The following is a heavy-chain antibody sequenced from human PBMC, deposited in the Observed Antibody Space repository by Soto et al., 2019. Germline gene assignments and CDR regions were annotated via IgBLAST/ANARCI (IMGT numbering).Heavy chain of an antibody. Sequence: SETLSLTCTVSGGSISSGGYYWSWIHQHPGKGLEWIGYIYYSGSTYYNPSLKSRVTISVDTSKNQFSLKLSSVTAADTAVYYCARFRITMIVVVTPAYAFDIWGQGTMVTVSS. CDR1: GGSISSGGYY. J-gene: IGHJ3*02. V-gene: IGHV4-31*03. CDR2: IYYSGST. CDR3: ARFRITMIVVVTPAYAFDI. D-gene: IGHD3-22*01.